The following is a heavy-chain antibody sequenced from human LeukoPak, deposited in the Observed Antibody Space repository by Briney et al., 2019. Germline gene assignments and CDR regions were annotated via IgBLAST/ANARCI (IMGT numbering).Heavy chain of an antibody. CDR3: AREGLHPRIQLPGHYSDS. D-gene: IGHD1-1*01. V-gene: IGHV3-21*06. Sequence: GGSLRLSCAASGFTFSPYTMTWVRQAPGKGLEWISSISSSSKFLYYEDSVRGRFTISRDNAKNSLFLQMDSLRGEDTAIYYCAREGLHPRIQLPGHYSDSWGPGTLVTVSS. J-gene: IGHJ4*02. CDR1: GFTFSPYT. CDR2: ISSSSKFL.